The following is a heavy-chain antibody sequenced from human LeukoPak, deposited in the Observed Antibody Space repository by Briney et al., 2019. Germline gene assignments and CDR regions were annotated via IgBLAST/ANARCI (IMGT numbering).Heavy chain of an antibody. CDR3: SGRSGFSSIY. CDR1: GFSFDTHW. CDR2: IKPDGSAE. J-gene: IGHJ4*02. V-gene: IGHV3-7*01. D-gene: IGHD2-2*01. Sequence: GGSLRLSCEASGFSFDTHWMNWVRQFPGGGLEWVANIKPDGSAEYYLDSVKGRFSISRDNVKNLVYLQLDSLRTEDTAVYYCSGRSGFSSIYWGQGTLVTVSS.